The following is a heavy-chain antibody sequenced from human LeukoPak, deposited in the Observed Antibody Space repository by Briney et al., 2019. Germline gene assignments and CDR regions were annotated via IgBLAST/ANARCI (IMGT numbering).Heavy chain of an antibody. CDR2: ISNNGGYT. J-gene: IGHJ4*02. D-gene: IGHD5-24*01. CDR3: ARGAGYNYPYYFDY. CDR1: GFTFSSSA. Sequence: GGSLRLSCAASGFTFSSSAMSWVRQAPGKGLEWVSAISNNGGYTYYADSVQGRFTISRDNSKNTLYLQMNSLRAEDTAVYYCARGAGYNYPYYFDYWGQGTLVTVSS. V-gene: IGHV3-23*01.